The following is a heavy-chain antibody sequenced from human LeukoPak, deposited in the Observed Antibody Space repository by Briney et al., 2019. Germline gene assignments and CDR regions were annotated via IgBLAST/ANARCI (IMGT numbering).Heavy chain of an antibody. CDR2: IYYSGST. D-gene: IGHD2-21*01. CDR3: ARVIDGNAFDI. V-gene: IGHV4-59*01. CDR1: GGFISSYY. Sequence: SETLSLTCTVSGGFISSYYWSWIRQPPGKGLEWIGYIYYSGSTNYNPSLKSRVTIPVDTSKNQFSLKLSSVTAADTAVYYCARVIDGNAFDIWGQGTMVTVSS. J-gene: IGHJ3*02.